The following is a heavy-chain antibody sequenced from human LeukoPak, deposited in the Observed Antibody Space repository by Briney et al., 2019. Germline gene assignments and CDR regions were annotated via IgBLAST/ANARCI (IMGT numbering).Heavy chain of an antibody. CDR3: ARDRDRGSYYGYYFDY. D-gene: IGHD1-26*01. Sequence: GGSLRLSCTVSGFTVSSNSMSWVRQAPGKGLEWVSSISSSSSYIYYADSVKGRFTISRDNAKNSLYLQMNSLRAEDTAVYYCARDRDRGSYYGYYFDYWGQGTLVTVSS. V-gene: IGHV3-21*01. CDR2: ISSSSSYI. J-gene: IGHJ4*02. CDR1: GFTVSSNS.